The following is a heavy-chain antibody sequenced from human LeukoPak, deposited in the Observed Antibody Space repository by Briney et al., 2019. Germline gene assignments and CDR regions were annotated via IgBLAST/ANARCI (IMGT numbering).Heavy chain of an antibody. CDR2: ISGSGGST. Sequence: PGGSLRLSCAASGFTFSNYAMTWVRQAPGKGLEWVSSISGSGGSTYYADSVKGRFTISRDNSKNTLYLQMNSLRAEDTAVYYCAKDVAAGYYYYYGLDVWGQGTTVTVSS. CDR1: GFTFSNYA. V-gene: IGHV3-23*01. D-gene: IGHD2-21*01. CDR3: AKDVAAGYYYYYGLDV. J-gene: IGHJ6*02.